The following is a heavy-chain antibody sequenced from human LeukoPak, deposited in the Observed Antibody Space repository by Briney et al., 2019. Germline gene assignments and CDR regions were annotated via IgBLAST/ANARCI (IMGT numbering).Heavy chain of an antibody. CDR1: GFTFSNAW. Sequence: PGGSLRLSCAASGFTFSNAWMSWVRQAPGKGLEWVSAISGSGGSTYYADSVKGRFTISRDNSKNTLYLQMNSLRAEDTAVYYCAKETVSRRNSGWYNWGQGTLVTVSS. D-gene: IGHD6-19*01. CDR3: AKETVSRRNSGWYN. V-gene: IGHV3-23*01. J-gene: IGHJ4*02. CDR2: ISGSGGST.